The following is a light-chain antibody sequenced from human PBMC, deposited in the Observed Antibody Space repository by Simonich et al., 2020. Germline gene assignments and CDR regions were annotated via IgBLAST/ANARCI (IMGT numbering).Light chain of an antibody. CDR1: SSNIGSNY. V-gene: IGLV1-47*01. Sequence: QSVLTQPPSASGTPGQRVTISCSGSSSNIGSNYVYWYQQLPGTAPKLPVYRNNQRPSGIPDRCSGSKAGTSASLAISGLRSEDEADYYCAAWDDSLSGWVFGGGTKLTVL. J-gene: IGLJ3*02. CDR3: AAWDDSLSGWV. CDR2: RNN.